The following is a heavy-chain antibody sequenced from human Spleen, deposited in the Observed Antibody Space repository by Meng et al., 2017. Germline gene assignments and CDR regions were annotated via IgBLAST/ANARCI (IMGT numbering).Heavy chain of an antibody. Sequence: GGSLRLSCAASGFTFSDYEMNWVRQAPGKGLEWASYISSSGTNIYYADSVKGRFTISRDNAKNSLYLQLNSLRAEDTAVYYCARSYYDSSGYTLSAEYFQHWGQGTLVTVSS. CDR2: ISSSGTNI. D-gene: IGHD3-22*01. CDR1: GFTFSDYE. V-gene: IGHV3-48*03. J-gene: IGHJ1*01. CDR3: ARSYYDSSGYTLSAEYFQH.